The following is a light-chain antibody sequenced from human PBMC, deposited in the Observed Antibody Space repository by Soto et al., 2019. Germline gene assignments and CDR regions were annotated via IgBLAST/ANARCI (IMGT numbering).Light chain of an antibody. V-gene: IGKV3-20*01. CDR2: GAS. Sequence: EIVLTQSPGTLSLSPGERATLSCRASQSVSSSYLAWYQQKPGQAPRLLIYGASSRATGIPDRFSGSGSGTDFTLTISRWEPEDFAVYYCQQYGSSRRTFGQGTKVEIK. J-gene: IGKJ1*01. CDR1: QSVSSSY. CDR3: QQYGSSRRT.